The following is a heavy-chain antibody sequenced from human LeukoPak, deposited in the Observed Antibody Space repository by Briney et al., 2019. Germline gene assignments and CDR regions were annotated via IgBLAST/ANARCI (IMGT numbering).Heavy chain of an antibody. CDR2: ISGRGGST. Sequence: GGSLRLSCAASGFTFSSYAVSWVRQAPGVGLEWVSTISGRGGSTFYADSVKGRFTISRDNAKNSLYLQMNSLRAEDTAVYYCARAGMTTAASWGQGTLVTVSS. V-gene: IGHV3-23*01. D-gene: IGHD4-17*01. CDR3: ARAGMTTAAS. J-gene: IGHJ4*02. CDR1: GFTFSSYA.